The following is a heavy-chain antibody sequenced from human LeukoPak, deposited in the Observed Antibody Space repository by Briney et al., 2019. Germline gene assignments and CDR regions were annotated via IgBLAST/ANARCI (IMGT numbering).Heavy chain of an antibody. J-gene: IGHJ1*01. V-gene: IGHV3-30*02. CDR2: IRYDGSNK. D-gene: IGHD3-9*01. Sequence: PGGSLRLSCAASGFTFSSYGMHWVRQAPGKGLEWVAFIRYDGSNKYYADSVKGRFTISRDNSKNTLYLQMNSLRAEDTAVYYCAKGGYFDWLLFAEYFQHWGQGTLVTVSS. CDR3: AKGGYFDWLLFAEYFQH. CDR1: GFTFSSYG.